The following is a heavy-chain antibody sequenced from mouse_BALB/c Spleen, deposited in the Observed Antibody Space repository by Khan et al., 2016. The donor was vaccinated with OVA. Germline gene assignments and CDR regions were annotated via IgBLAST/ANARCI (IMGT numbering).Heavy chain of an antibody. CDR3: AREGYSPGFAY. Sequence: VQLQQSGAELVRPGALVNLSCKASGFNFKDYYIHWVKQRPEQGLEWIGWIDPENGNTIYDPKFQGQASITSDTSSNTAYLQISSLTSEDTAAYYGAREGYSPGFAYWGQGTLVTVSA. V-gene: IGHV14-1*02. J-gene: IGHJ3*01. CDR1: GFNFKDYY. CDR2: IDPENGNT. D-gene: IGHD2-3*01.